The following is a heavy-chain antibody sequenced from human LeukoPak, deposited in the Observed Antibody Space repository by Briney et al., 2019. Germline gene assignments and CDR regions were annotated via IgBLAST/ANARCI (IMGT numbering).Heavy chain of an antibody. Sequence: GGSLRLSCAASGFTFSSYAMHWVRQAPGKGLEWVAVISYDGSNKYYADSVKGRFTISRDNSKNTLYLQMNSLRAEDTAVYYCAREATAGYSSSWYSYYYYYMDVWGKGTTVTVSS. D-gene: IGHD6-13*01. J-gene: IGHJ6*03. CDR3: AREATAGYSSSWYSYYYYYMDV. CDR2: ISYDGSNK. V-gene: IGHV3-30*04. CDR1: GFTFSSYA.